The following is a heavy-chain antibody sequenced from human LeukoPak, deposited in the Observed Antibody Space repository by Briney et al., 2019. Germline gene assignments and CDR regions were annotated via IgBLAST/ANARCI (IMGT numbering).Heavy chain of an antibody. V-gene: IGHV3-48*01. J-gene: IGHJ4*02. CDR2: ISASRGIT. D-gene: IGHD4-17*01. Sequence: GGSLRLSCAASGFNYSSYTMNWVRQAPGMGLEWLSYISASRGITYYADSVKGRFTISRDNAKNSLYLQMNSLRAEDTAVYYCARWGNGDYYFDYWGQGTLVTVSS. CDR3: ARWGNGDYYFDY. CDR1: GFNYSSYT.